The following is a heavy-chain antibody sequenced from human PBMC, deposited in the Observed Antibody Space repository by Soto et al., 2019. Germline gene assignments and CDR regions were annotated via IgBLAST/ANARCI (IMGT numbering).Heavy chain of an antibody. J-gene: IGHJ4*02. CDR3: AGDLERSSSSAYFDY. CDR2: ISAYNGNT. V-gene: IGHV1-18*04. Sequence: QVQLVQSGAEVKKPGASVKVSCKASGYTFTSYGISWVRQAPGQGLEWMGWISAYNGNTNYAQKLQGRVTMTTDTSTSKAYMELRSLRSDDTAVYYCAGDLERSSSSAYFDYWGQGTMVTVSS. D-gene: IGHD6-6*01. CDR1: GYTFTSYG.